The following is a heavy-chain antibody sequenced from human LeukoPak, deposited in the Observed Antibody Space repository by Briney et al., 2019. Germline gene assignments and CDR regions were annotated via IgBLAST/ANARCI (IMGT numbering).Heavy chain of an antibody. CDR1: GYSISSGYY. V-gene: IGHV4-38-2*01. CDR3: ARSRLVVPAAFDY. Sequence: SETLSLTCAVSGYSISSGYYWGWVRQPPGKGLEWIGSIYHSGSTYYNPSLKSRVTISVDTSKNQFSLKLSSVTAADTAVYYCARSRLVVPAAFDYWGQGTLVTVSS. D-gene: IGHD2-2*01. J-gene: IGHJ4*02. CDR2: IYHSGST.